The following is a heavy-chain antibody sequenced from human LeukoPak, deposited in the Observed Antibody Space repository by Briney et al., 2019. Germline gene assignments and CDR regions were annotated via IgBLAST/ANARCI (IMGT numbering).Heavy chain of an antibody. Sequence: SGPTLVNPTQTLTLTCTFSGFSLSTSGVCVSWIRQAPGKALEWLALIDWDDEKFYRTSLKTRLTISKDTSKNQVVLTVTNMDPVDTATYYCARTGPVPALYYFDYWGQGTLVTVSS. J-gene: IGHJ4*02. D-gene: IGHD6-6*01. CDR3: ARTGPVPALYYFDY. CDR1: GFSLSTSGVC. V-gene: IGHV2-70*13. CDR2: IDWDDEK.